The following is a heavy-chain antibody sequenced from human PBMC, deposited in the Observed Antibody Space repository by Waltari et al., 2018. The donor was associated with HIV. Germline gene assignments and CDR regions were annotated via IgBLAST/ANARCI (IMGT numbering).Heavy chain of an antibody. D-gene: IGHD3-9*01. Sequence: EVQLGRSGGGLVRQGGPRKLSVTLLGLPLGAYTIAWSPQAQGKGLEWVSFIRSKAYGGTTEDAASVKGRFTISRDDSKSIAYLQMNSLKTEDTAVYYCLPDYDILTGYLAFDYWGQGTLVTVSS. J-gene: IGHJ4*02. V-gene: IGHV3-49*03. CDR2: IRSKAYGGTT. CDR1: GLPLGAYT. CDR3: LPDYDILTGYLAFDY.